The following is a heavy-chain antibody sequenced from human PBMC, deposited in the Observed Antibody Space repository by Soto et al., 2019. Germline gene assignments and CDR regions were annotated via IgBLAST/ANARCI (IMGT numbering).Heavy chain of an antibody. Sequence: QGQLVESGGGVVQPGRSLRLSCAASGSNFSNYGIHWVRQVPGKGLEWVAVISYHGTYDLYTDSVRGRFTISRDNSKNTAYLQMNSLRAEDTAVYYCAKDRGYYSSSWPSYWCQGTLVTVSS. V-gene: IGHV3-30*18. D-gene: IGHD6-13*01. CDR1: GSNFSNYG. CDR3: AKDRGYYSSSWPSY. CDR2: ISYHGTYD. J-gene: IGHJ4*02.